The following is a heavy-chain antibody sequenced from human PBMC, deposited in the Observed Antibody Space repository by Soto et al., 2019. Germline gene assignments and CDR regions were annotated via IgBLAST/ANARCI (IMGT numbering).Heavy chain of an antibody. CDR3: ARPRYYYDSSGYYSSAFDI. Sequence: PGESLKISCKGSGYSFTSHWIGWVRQMPGKGLEWMGIIYPGDSDTRYSPSFQGQVTISADKSISTAYLQWSSLKASDTAMYYCARPRYYYDSSGYYSSAFDIWGQGTMVTVSS. V-gene: IGHV5-51*01. D-gene: IGHD3-22*01. J-gene: IGHJ3*02. CDR2: IYPGDSDT. CDR1: GYSFTSHW.